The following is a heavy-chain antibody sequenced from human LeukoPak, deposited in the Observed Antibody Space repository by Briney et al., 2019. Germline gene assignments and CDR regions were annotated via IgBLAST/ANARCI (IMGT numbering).Heavy chain of an antibody. V-gene: IGHV4-34*01. J-gene: IGHJ6*02. CDR1: GGSFSGYY. CDR2: INHSGST. Sequence: SETLSLTCAVYGGSFSGYYWSWIRQPPGKGLEWIGEINHSGSTNYNPSLKSRVTISVDTFKNQFSLKLSSVTAADTAVYYCARGKQLWLVYYGMDVWGQGTTVTVSS. D-gene: IGHD5-18*01. CDR3: ARGKQLWLVYYGMDV.